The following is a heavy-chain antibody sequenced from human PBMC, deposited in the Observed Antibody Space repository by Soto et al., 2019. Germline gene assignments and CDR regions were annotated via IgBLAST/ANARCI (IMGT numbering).Heavy chain of an antibody. D-gene: IGHD1-7*01. CDR3: ASRDPGTSVDY. J-gene: IGHJ4*02. CDR1: GGSFTMNNC. V-gene: IGHV4-4*02. Sequence: AETLSLTCAVSGGSFTMNNCWTLVRHPPGQGLEWIGEIYRTGSTNYNPSLKSRVTISLDKSENQFSLKVTSLTAADTAVYYCASRDPGTSVDYWGQGTLVTVSS. CDR2: IYRTGST.